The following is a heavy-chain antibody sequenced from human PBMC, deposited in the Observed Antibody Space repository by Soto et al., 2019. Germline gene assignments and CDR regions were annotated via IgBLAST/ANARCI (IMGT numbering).Heavy chain of an antibody. Sequence: PGGSLRLSCAASGFTFSDYYMSWIRQAPGKGLEWVSYISSSGSTIYYADSVKGRFTISRDNAKNSLYLQMNSLRAEDTAVYYCARSRRDRAAAAIFDYWGQGTLVTVSS. J-gene: IGHJ4*02. D-gene: IGHD6-13*01. V-gene: IGHV3-11*01. CDR1: GFTFSDYY. CDR3: ARSRRDRAAAAIFDY. CDR2: ISSSGSTI.